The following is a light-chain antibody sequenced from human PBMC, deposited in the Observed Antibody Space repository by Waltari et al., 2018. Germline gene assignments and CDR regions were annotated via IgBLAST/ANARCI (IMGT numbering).Light chain of an antibody. Sequence: DIVMTQSPDSLAVSLGERATINCKSSLSVLYSSNNKNYLAWYQQKPGQHPKLLIYWAATLESGVPDRFSGSGSETDFTLTVSSLQAEDVAVYYCQQYYSTPTFGQATKLEIK. V-gene: IGKV4-1*01. CDR3: QQYYSTPT. J-gene: IGKJ2*01. CDR1: LSVLYSSNNKNY. CDR2: WAA.